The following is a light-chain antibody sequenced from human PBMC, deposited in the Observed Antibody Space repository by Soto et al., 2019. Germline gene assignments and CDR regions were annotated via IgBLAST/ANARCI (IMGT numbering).Light chain of an antibody. CDR2: DAS. V-gene: IGKV3-11*01. CDR1: QSVSSY. J-gene: IGKJ3*01. CDR3: QQRSNWPPIFT. Sequence: EIVLTQSPATLSLSPGERATLSCRASQSVSSYLAWYQQKPGQAPRLLIYDASNRATGIPARFSGSGSGTVFTLTISVLEPEDVAVYYWQQRSNWPPIFTFGPATKVDIK.